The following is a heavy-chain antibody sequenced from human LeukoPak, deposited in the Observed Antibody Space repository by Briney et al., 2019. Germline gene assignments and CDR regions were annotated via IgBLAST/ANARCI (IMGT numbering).Heavy chain of an antibody. CDR3: AKDRGFSYLDV. CDR2: IWYDATNK. V-gene: IGHV3-33*06. J-gene: IGHJ6*03. CDR1: GFNFSDYG. Sequence: GRSLRLSCAASGFNFSDYGMHWVRQPPGKGLEWVAIIWYDATNKYYADSVKGRFTISRDNPKNTMTLQMNSLRAEDTAVYFCAKDRGFSYLDVWGKGTTVTVSS. D-gene: IGHD3-10*01.